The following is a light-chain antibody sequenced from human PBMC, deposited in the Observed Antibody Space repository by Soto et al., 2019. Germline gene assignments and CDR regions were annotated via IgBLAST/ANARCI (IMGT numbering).Light chain of an antibody. CDR3: QQYGSSLWT. J-gene: IGKJ1*01. CDR2: GAS. V-gene: IGKV3-20*01. Sequence: EIVLTQSPGTLSLSPGERATLSCRASQSVSSSYLAWYQQKPGQAPRLLIYGASSRATGTPDRFSGSGSGTDFTLTINRLEPEDFALYYCQQYGSSLWTFGQGTKVEIK. CDR1: QSVSSSY.